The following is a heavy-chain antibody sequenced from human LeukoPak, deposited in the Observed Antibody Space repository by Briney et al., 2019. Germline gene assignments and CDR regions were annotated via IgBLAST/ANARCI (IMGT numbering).Heavy chain of an antibody. J-gene: IGHJ5*02. Sequence: GGSLRLSCAASGFTFSSYDMYWVPQAPGKGLEWVSHIDSSGSDIYYADSVKGRFTISRDNAKNSLYLQMNSLRAEDTAVYYCARDRYNWNDDINWFDPWGQGTLVTVSS. D-gene: IGHD1-1*01. CDR2: IDSSGSDI. V-gene: IGHV3-48*03. CDR1: GFTFSSYD. CDR3: ARDRYNWNDDINWFDP.